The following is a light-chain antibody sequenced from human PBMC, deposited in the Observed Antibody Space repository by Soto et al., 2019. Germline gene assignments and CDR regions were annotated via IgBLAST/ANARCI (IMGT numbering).Light chain of an antibody. CDR2: GAS. CDR3: QQRSNWLIT. CDR1: QSVNSNY. V-gene: IGKV3-11*01. J-gene: IGKJ5*01. Sequence: EIVMTQSPATLSVSPGERATLSCRASQSVNSNYLAWYQQKPGQAPRLLIYGASTRATGIPARFSGSGSGTDFTLTISSLEPEDFAVYYCQQRSNWLITFGQGTRLEIK.